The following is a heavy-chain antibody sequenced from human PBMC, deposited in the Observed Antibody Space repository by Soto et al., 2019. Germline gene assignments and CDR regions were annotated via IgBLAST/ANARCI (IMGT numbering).Heavy chain of an antibody. Sequence: SETLSLTCTVSGGSISSGDYYWSWIRQPPGKGLEWIGYIYYSGSTYYNPSLKSRVTISVDTSKNQFSLKLSSVTAADTAVYYCARSTPLTSTLNWFDPWGQGTLVTVS. CDR3: ARSTPLTSTLNWFDP. CDR2: IYYSGST. V-gene: IGHV4-30-4*01. J-gene: IGHJ5*02. CDR1: GGSISSGDYY.